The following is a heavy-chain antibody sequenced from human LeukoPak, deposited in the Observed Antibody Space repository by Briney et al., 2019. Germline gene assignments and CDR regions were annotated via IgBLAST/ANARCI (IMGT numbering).Heavy chain of an antibody. CDR2: INGGNYA. CDR3: ARDPNGDYVGAFDF. CDR1: RFTLKNYA. D-gene: IGHD4-17*01. V-gene: IGHV3-23*01. J-gene: IGHJ3*01. Sequence: GGSLRLSCVASRFTLKNYAMTWVRQAPGKGLEWVSSINGGNYANYADSVKGRFTISRDNSKNTLYLQMNSLRAEDTAVYYCARDPNGDYVGAFDFWGQGTMVTVSS.